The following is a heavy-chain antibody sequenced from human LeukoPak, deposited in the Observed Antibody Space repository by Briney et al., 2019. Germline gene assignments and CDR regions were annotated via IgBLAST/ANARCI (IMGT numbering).Heavy chain of an antibody. CDR3: ARGMGAAGSSQFDY. Sequence: GGSLRLSCAASGFTFSSYVLNWVRQAPGKGLEWVAIISHDGSNKYYADSVKGRFTISRDNSKNTLYLQMNGLRAEDTAVYYCARGMGAAGSSQFDYWGQGTLVTVSS. J-gene: IGHJ4*02. D-gene: IGHD3-10*01. CDR1: GFTFSSYV. V-gene: IGHV3-30-3*01. CDR2: ISHDGSNK.